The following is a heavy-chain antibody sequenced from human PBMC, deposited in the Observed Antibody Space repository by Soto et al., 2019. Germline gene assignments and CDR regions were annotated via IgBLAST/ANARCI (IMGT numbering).Heavy chain of an antibody. D-gene: IGHD3-9*01. CDR2: INGGNGDT. CDR3: ALSVTVATGTLKWFEP. J-gene: IGHJ5*02. CDR1: GYSFTSYA. Sequence: ASVKVSCKASGYSFTSYAMHWVRQAPGQRLEWMGWINGGNGDTKYSQKFQGRVTITIDTSVTTVYMVLNNLKSEDTAVYYCALSVTVATGTLKWFEPLCQGTLVTVS. V-gene: IGHV1-3*01.